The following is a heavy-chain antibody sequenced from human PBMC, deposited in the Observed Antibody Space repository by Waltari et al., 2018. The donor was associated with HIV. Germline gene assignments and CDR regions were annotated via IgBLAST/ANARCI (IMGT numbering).Heavy chain of an antibody. CDR2: IEEDGVT. D-gene: IGHD3-9*01. J-gene: IGHJ5*02. Sequence: QVELQESGPGLVTPPDTLSLTCPASGASLPLFSLTLLRPLPGGQLEWIVYIEEDGVTKYSPSLGSRASISVETSKKHIYLRLTPVTAADTAIYYCARTRMTATDWYGGGPEWFDPWGHGILVTVSS. CDR1: GASLPLFS. V-gene: IGHV4-59*01. CDR3: ARTRMTATDWYGGGPEWFDP.